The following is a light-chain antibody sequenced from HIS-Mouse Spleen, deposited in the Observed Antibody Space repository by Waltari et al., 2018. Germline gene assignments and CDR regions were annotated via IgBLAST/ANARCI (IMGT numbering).Light chain of an antibody. CDR1: ISDVGSYNL. CDR2: EGS. V-gene: IGLV2-23*01. J-gene: IGLJ3*02. CDR3: CSYVGSSTWV. Sequence: QSALTQPASVSGSPGQSITIPCTGTISDVGSYNLVSWYQQHPGKAPKLMIYEGSKRPSGVSNRFSGSKSGNTASLTISGLQAEDEADYYCCSYVGSSTWVFGGGTKLTVL.